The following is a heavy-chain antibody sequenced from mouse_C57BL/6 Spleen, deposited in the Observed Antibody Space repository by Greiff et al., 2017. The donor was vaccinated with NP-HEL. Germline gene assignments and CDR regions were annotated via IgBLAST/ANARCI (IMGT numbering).Heavy chain of an antibody. CDR1: GYTFTDYE. CDR3: TRLRGGTEDWYFDV. D-gene: IGHD2-14*01. J-gene: IGHJ1*03. Sequence: QVQLKQSGAELVRPGASVTLSCKASGYTFTDYEMHWVKQTPVHGLEWIGAIDPETGGTAYNQKFKGKAILTADKSSSTAYMELRSLTSEDSAVYYCTRLRGGTEDWYFDVWGTGTTVTVSS. CDR2: IDPETGGT. V-gene: IGHV1-15*01.